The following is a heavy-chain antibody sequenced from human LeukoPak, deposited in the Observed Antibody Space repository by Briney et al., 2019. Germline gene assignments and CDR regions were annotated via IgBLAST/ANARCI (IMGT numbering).Heavy chain of an antibody. J-gene: IGHJ4*02. CDR2: IYTSGST. CDR3: ARDAYSSSWYATRGLYYFDY. D-gene: IGHD6-13*01. Sequence: PSETLSLTCTVSGGSISSGSYYWSWIRQPAGKGLEWIGRIYTSGSTNSNPSLKSRVTMSVDTSKNQFSLKLSSVTAADTAVYYCARDAYSSSWYATRGLYYFDYWGQGTLVTVSS. CDR1: GGSISSGSYY. V-gene: IGHV4-61*02.